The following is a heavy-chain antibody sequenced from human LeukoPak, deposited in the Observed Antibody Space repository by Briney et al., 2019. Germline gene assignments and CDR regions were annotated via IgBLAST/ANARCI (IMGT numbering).Heavy chain of an antibody. CDR3: ARDMRGDGYTLP. CDR2: MNPNSGNT. V-gene: IGHV1-8*01. CDR1: GYTFTSYD. Sequence: GASVKVSCKASGYTFTSYDINWVRQAPGQGLEWMGWMNPNSGNTGYAQKFQGRVTMTRNTSISTAYMELSSLRSEDTAVYYCARDMRGDGYTLPWGQGTLVTVSS. J-gene: IGHJ5*02. D-gene: IGHD5-24*01.